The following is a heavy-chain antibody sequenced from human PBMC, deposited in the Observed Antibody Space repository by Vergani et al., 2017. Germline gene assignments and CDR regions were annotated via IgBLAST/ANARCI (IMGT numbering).Heavy chain of an antibody. CDR3: ARGRCSSTSCYAGWWFDP. Sequence: QVQLLQSGSELKKPGASVRISCEASGYTFTNYPLIWVRQAPGQGLEFMGWINTNSGNPTYAQGFTGRFVFSLDTSVSTAYLQISSLKAEDTAVYYCARGRCSSTSCYAGWWFDPWGQGTLVTVSS. D-gene: IGHD2-2*01. V-gene: IGHV7-4-1*02. J-gene: IGHJ5*02. CDR2: INTNSGNP. CDR1: GYTFTNYP.